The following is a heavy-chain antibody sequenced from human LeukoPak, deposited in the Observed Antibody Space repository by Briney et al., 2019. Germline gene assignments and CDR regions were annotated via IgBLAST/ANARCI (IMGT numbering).Heavy chain of an antibody. V-gene: IGHV3-30*18. CDR1: GFTFSAYG. D-gene: IGHD6-19*01. J-gene: IGHJ4*02. CDR3: AKELTRPNRPVAGLNY. Sequence: GRSLRLSCAASGFTFSAYGMHWVRQAPGKGLEWVAIISYDGSNKYYPGSVKGRFTISRDDSKNTLYLQMNSLRTEDTAVYYCAKELTRPNRPVAGLNYWGQGTLVTVSS. CDR2: ISYDGSNK.